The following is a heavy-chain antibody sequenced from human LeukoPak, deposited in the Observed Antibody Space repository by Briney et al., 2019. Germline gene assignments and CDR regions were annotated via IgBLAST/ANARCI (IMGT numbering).Heavy chain of an antibody. CDR1: GGTFSSYA. CDR2: IIPIFGTA. D-gene: IGHD5-24*01. CDR3: AQTRWLQLGWYFDY. J-gene: IGHJ4*02. V-gene: IGHV1-69*13. Sequence: ASVKVSCKASGGTFSSYAISWVRQAPGQGLEWMGGIIPIFGTANYAQKFQGRVTITADESTSTAYMELSSLRSEGTAVYYCAQTRWLQLGWYFDYWGQGTLVTVSS.